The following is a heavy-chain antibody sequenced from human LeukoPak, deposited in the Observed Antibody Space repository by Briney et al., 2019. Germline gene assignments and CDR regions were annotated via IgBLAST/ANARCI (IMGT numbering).Heavy chain of an antibody. Sequence: SETLSLTCAVSGDSINSSNWWSWVRQPPGKGLEWIGEIYHSGSTNYSPSLKSRVTVSVDTSKNQFSLKLNSVTAADTAVYYCARQSTIAAARIDPWGQGTLVTVSS. CDR2: IYHSGST. CDR3: ARQSTIAAARIDP. D-gene: IGHD6-25*01. J-gene: IGHJ5*02. V-gene: IGHV4-4*02. CDR1: GDSINSSNW.